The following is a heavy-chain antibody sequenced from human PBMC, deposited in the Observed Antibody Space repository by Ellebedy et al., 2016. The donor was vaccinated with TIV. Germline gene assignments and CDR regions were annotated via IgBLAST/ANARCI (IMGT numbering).Heavy chain of an antibody. D-gene: IGHD6-13*01. CDR1: GFTFSSYA. V-gene: IGHV3-23*01. CDR2: ISGSGGST. Sequence: GESLKISCAASGFTFSSYAMSWVRQAPGKGLEWVSAISGSGGSTYYADSVKGRFTISRDNSKNTLYLQMNSLRAEDTAVYYCAREYSSSWYGDYFDYWGQGTLVTVSS. J-gene: IGHJ4*02. CDR3: AREYSSSWYGDYFDY.